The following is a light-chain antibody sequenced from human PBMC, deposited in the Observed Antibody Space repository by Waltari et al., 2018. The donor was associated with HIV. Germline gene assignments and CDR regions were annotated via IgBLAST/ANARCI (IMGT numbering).Light chain of an antibody. Sequence: DIQMTQSPSTLSASVGDRVTISCRASHSVSSWLAWYQQKPGRVPNVLIYKASTLASGVPSRFSGSGSGTNFTLTISSLHSEDVATYYCQQYNSYSRAFGQGTKVEIK. CDR1: HSVSSW. CDR3: QQYNSYSRA. J-gene: IGKJ1*01. CDR2: KAS. V-gene: IGKV1-5*03.